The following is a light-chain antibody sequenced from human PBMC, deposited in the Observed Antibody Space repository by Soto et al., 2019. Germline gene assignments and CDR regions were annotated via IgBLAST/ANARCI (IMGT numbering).Light chain of an antibody. CDR3: QQNYGTPNT. CDR2: SAS. Sequence: DIQMTQAPSSLSASVGDRVTITCRASQSINRYLNWHQQKPGEAPKLLISSASTLQGGVPSRFSGSGSGTDFTLTISSLQLEDFPTYYCQQNYGTPNTFGGGTKVAIK. V-gene: IGKV1-39*01. J-gene: IGKJ4*02. CDR1: QSINRY.